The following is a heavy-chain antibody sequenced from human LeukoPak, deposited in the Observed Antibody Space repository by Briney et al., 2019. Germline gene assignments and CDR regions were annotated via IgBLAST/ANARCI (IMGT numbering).Heavy chain of an antibody. CDR2: TYYSGST. Sequence: PSETLSLTCTVSGGSISSYYWSWLRQPPGKGLEWLGYTYYSGSTNYNPSLKSRVTISVDTSKNQFSLKLSSVTAADTAVYYCARDRGIAVAGPYPYYYGMDVWGQGTTVTVSS. CDR3: ARDRGIAVAGPYPYYYGMDV. V-gene: IGHV4-59*01. J-gene: IGHJ6*02. D-gene: IGHD6-19*01. CDR1: GGSISSYY.